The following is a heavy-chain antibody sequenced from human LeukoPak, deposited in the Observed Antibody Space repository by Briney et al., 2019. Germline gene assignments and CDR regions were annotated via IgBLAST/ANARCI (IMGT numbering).Heavy chain of an antibody. D-gene: IGHD2-15*01. Sequence: GGSLRLSCAASGFTFSSYSMNWVRQAPGKGLEWVSSISSSSSYIYCADSLKGRFTISRDNAKNSLYLQMNSLRAEDTAVYYCARRYCSGGSCYLSSSWFDPWGQGTLVTVSS. CDR2: ISSSSSYI. V-gene: IGHV3-21*01. CDR1: GFTFSSYS. J-gene: IGHJ5*02. CDR3: ARRYCSGGSCYLSSSWFDP.